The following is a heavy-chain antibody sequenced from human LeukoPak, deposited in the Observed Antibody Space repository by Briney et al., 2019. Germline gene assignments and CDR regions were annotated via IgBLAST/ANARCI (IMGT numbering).Heavy chain of an antibody. CDR1: GFTFSSYA. J-gene: IGHJ5*02. CDR3: ARDGYCDSASCYGWFDP. Sequence: PGRSLRLSCSASGFTFSSYAMHWIRQAPGKGLEWVAVIAYDGFNTRYADSVRGRFTISRDNSKNTLYLQMNTLRTEDTAVYYCARDGYCDSASCYGWFDPWGQGAPVTVSS. CDR2: IAYDGFNT. D-gene: IGHD2-2*03. V-gene: IGHV3-30*01.